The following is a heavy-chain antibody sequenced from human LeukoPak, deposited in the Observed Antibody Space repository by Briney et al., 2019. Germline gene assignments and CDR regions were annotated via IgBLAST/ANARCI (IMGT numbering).Heavy chain of an antibody. CDR1: GFIFGDYW. D-gene: IGHD5-12*01. CDR2: ISGSGGST. CDR3: AKAPIVATRYFDY. J-gene: IGHJ4*02. Sequence: PGGSLRLSCVASGFIFGDYWMRWVRQAPGKGLEWVSTISGSGGSTYYADSVKGPFTISRDNSKNTLYLQMNSLRAEDTAVYYCAKAPIVATRYFDYWGQGTLVTVSS. V-gene: IGHV3-23*01.